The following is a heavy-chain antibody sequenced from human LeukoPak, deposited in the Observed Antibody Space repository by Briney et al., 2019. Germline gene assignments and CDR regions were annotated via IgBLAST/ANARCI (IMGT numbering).Heavy chain of an antibody. CDR2: ISDSAGGA. D-gene: IGHD4-17*01. J-gene: IGHJ4*02. CDR1: GFTFSSNG. V-gene: IGHV3-23*01. CDR3: ARVYRGDIYGDYGFDY. Sequence: GGTLRLSCAASGFTFSSNGMTWVRQAPGKGLEWVSTISDSAGGAHYADSVKGRFTISRDSSRSTLYLQMHSLRAEDTAVYYCARVYRGDIYGDYGFDYWGQGTLVTVSS.